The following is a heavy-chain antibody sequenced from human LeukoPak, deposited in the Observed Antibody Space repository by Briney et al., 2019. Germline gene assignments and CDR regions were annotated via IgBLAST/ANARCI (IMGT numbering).Heavy chain of an antibody. V-gene: IGHV1-2*02. CDR3: ARDYYGSGSLTD. CDR2: INPNSGGT. CDR1: GYTFTGYY. D-gene: IGHD3-10*01. J-gene: IGHJ4*02. Sequence: EASVKVSCKASGYTFTGYYMHWVRQAPGQGLEWMGWINPNSGGTNYAQKFQGRVTMTRDTSISTAYMELSRLRSDDTAVYYCARDYYGSGSLTDWGQGTLVTVSS.